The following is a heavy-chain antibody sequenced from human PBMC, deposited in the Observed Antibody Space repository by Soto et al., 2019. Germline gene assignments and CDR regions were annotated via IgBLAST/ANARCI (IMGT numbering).Heavy chain of an antibody. D-gene: IGHD2-21*02. J-gene: IGHJ6*02. CDR1: GFSLSTSGVG. Sequence: QITLKESGPTLVKPTQTLTLTCTFSGFSLSTSGVGVGWIRQPPGKDLEWLALIYWDDDKRYSPSLRSRLTISKDTSKNQVVLTMTNMDPVDTATYYCIQSRCGGDCLQSYASHYYYGMDVWGQGTTVTVSS. CDR2: IYWDDDK. CDR3: IQSRCGGDCLQSYASHYYYGMDV. V-gene: IGHV2-5*02.